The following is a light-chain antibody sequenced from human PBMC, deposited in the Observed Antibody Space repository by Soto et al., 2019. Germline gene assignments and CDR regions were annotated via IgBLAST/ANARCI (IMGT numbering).Light chain of an antibody. J-gene: IGLJ3*02. V-gene: IGLV1-44*01. CDR1: SSNIGSHT. CDR2: ANN. Sequence: QSVLTQPPSASGTPGQGVTISCSGSSSNIGSHTVNWYQQLPGTAPKLLIYANNDRPSGVPDRFSGSKSGASASLAITGLQADDEADYYCQSYDSSLSGWVFGGGTKLTVL. CDR3: QSYDSSLSGWV.